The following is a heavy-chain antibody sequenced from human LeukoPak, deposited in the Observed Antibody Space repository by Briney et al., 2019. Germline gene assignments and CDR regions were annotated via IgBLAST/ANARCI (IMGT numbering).Heavy chain of an antibody. CDR2: ISSNGDT. CDR3: ARTARVFDF. D-gene: IGHD2-21*02. J-gene: IGHJ4*02. Sequence: SENLSLNCTVSGASTSSLYWSWIRQPPGKALECIGYISSNGDTNHNPSLRGRVTLSLDTSNNQFSLRLNSVTAADTAVYFCARTARVFDFWGPGTLVTVSS. CDR1: GASTSSLY. V-gene: IGHV4-59*08.